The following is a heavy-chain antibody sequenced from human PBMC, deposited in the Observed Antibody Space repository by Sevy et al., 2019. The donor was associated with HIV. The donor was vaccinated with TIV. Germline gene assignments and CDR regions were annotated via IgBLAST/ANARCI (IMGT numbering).Heavy chain of an antibody. CDR2: IYSDGST. Sequence: GGSLRLSCAASGFSVNSNYMTWVRQAPGKGLDWVSIIYSDGSTKYADALKGRLTISRDNSKNTRYLQMNSLRVEDTAVYYCARGGTIFGLVRHYFDYWGQGTLVTVSS. J-gene: IGHJ4*02. CDR3: ARGGTIFGLVRHYFDY. CDR1: GFSVNSNY. D-gene: IGHD3-3*01. V-gene: IGHV3-66*01.